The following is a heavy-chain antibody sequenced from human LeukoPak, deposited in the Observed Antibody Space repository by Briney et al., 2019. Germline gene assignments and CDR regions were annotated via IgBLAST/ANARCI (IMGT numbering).Heavy chain of an antibody. Sequence: GGSLRLSCAASGFTFCSYAMHWVRQAPGKGLEYVSAISSNGGSTYYTNSVKGRFTISRDNSKNTLYLQMGSLRAEDMAVYYCARDMGSLGYFDYWGQGTLVTVSS. V-gene: IGHV3-64*01. J-gene: IGHJ4*02. CDR3: ARDMGSLGYFDY. CDR1: GFTFCSYA. D-gene: IGHD3-10*01. CDR2: ISSNGGST.